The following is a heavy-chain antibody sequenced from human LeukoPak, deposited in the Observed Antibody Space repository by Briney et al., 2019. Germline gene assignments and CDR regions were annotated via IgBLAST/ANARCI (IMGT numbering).Heavy chain of an antibody. CDR3: ARYCSSTSCYMGDDAFDI. CDR2: MKPNSGNT. CDR1: GYTFTSYD. J-gene: IGHJ3*02. V-gene: IGHV1-8*03. Sequence: GASVKVSCKASGYTFTSYDINWVRQATGQGLEWMGWMKPNSGNTGYAQKFQGRVTITRNTSISTAYMELSSLRSEDTAVYYCARYCSSTSCYMGDDAFDIWGQGTMVTVSS. D-gene: IGHD2-2*02.